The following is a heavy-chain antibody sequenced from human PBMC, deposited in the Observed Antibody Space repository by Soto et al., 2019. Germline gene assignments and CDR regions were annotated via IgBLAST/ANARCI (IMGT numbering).Heavy chain of an antibody. D-gene: IGHD4-4*01. CDR2: IGGSGGNR. V-gene: IGHV3-23*01. J-gene: IGHJ4*02. Sequence: EVQLLESGGDLVQPGGSLRLSCAASGFTFNAYAMTWVRQAPGKGLEWVSAIGGSGGNRYYAASVKGRFTISRDNSKDTLDLQMNRLRVEDTAVYHCARVASDYINSIDHWGQGILVTVSS. CDR3: ARVASDYINSIDH. CDR1: GFTFNAYA.